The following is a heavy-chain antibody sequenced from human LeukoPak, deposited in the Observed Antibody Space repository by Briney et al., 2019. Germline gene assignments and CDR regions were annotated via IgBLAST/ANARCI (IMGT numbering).Heavy chain of an antibody. V-gene: IGHV3-21*01. CDR1: GFTFTDYS. D-gene: IGHD6-25*01. CDR3: ARDGSGFYHYYYMDV. J-gene: IGHJ6*03. Sequence: GGSLTLSCAPSGFTFTDYSTNWVRQAPGKGLEWVAHISTVSTYTHYTDSVKGRFTISRDNRKNLLYLQMSSLGAEDTAVYYCARDGSGFYHYYYMDVWGKGTTVTVSS. CDR2: ISTVSTYT.